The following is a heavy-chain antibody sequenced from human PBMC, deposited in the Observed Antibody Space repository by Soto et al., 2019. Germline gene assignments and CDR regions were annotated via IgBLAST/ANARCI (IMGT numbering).Heavy chain of an antibody. CDR2: IYYSGST. Sequence: PSETLSLTCTVSGGSISSYYWSWIRQPPGKGLEWIGYIYYSGSTNYNPSLKSRVTISVDTSKNQFSLKLSSVTAADTAVYYCARLGVNYYDSSGYYGGPAFDIWGQGTMVT. J-gene: IGHJ3*02. CDR3: ARLGVNYYDSSGYYGGPAFDI. CDR1: GGSISSYY. V-gene: IGHV4-59*08. D-gene: IGHD3-22*01.